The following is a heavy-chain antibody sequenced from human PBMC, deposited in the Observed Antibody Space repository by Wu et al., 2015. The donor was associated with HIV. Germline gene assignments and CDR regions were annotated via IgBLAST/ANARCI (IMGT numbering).Heavy chain of an antibody. CDR1: GYTFTSYD. V-gene: IGHV1-8*01. Sequence: QVQLVQSGAEVKKPGASVKVSCKASGYTFTSYDINWVRQATGQGLEWMGWMNPNSGNTGYAQKFQGRVTMTRNTSISTAYMELSSLRSEDTAVYYCARGARSAYYYDSSGPTGWYWGQGTLVTVSS. D-gene: IGHD3-22*01. CDR2: MNPNSGNT. CDR3: ARGARSAYYYDSSGPTGWY. J-gene: IGHJ4*02.